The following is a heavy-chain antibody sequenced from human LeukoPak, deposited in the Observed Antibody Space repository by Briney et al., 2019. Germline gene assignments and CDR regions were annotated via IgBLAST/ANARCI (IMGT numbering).Heavy chain of an antibody. CDR1: GFTFSSYG. D-gene: IGHD3-22*01. V-gene: IGHV3-30*02. CDR3: AKDPRYYYDSSGPDY. Sequence: GGSLRLSCAASGFTFSSYGMHWVRQAPGKGLEWVAFIRYDGSNKYYADSVKGRFTISRDNSKNTLYLQMNSLRAEDTAVYYCAKDPRYYYDSSGPDYWGQGTLVTVSS. J-gene: IGHJ4*02. CDR2: IRYDGSNK.